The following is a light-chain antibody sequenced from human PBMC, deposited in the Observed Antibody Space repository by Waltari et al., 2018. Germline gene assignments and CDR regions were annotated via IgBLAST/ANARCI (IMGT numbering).Light chain of an antibody. CDR3: QQYNKYPLT. V-gene: IGKV1-5*03. J-gene: IGKJ4*01. CDR2: KAS. Sequence: DIQMTQSPSTLSAYVADRVTISCRSSQSIITWFAWYQQKPGKAPKLLVYKASCLESVFPSRFSVSGSGTEFTLTISSLQADDFATYYCQQYNKYPLTFGGGTKVEI. CDR1: QSIITW.